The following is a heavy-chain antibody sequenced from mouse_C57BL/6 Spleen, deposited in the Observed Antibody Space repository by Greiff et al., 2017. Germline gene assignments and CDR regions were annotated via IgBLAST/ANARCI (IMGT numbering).Heavy chain of an antibody. J-gene: IGHJ2*01. CDR2: IDPENGDT. Sequence: EVQLQQSGAELVRPGASVKLSCTASGFNIKDDYMHWVKQRPEQGLEWIGWIDPENGDTEYASKFQGKATITADTSSNTAYLQLSSLTSEDTAVYYCTTDSLLLRQSSYGGQGTTLTVSS. CDR1: GFNIKDDY. V-gene: IGHV14-4*01. D-gene: IGHD1-1*01. CDR3: TTDSLLLRQSSY.